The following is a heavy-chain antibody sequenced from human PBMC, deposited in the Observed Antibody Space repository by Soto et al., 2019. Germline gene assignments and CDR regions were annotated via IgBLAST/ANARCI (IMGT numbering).Heavy chain of an antibody. V-gene: IGHV3-48*01. CDR3: ARDLLSGYDDAFDI. Sequence: EVQLVESGGGLVQPGGSLRLSCAASGFTFSSYSMNWVRQAPGKGLEWVSYISSSSSTIYYADSVKGRFTISRDNAKNSLYLQMNSLRAEDTAVYDCARDLLSGYDDAFDIWGQGTMVTVSS. D-gene: IGHD5-12*01. CDR1: GFTFSSYS. J-gene: IGHJ3*02. CDR2: ISSSSSTI.